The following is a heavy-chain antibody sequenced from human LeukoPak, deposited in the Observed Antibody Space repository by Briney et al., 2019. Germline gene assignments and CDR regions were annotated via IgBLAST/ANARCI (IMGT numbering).Heavy chain of an antibody. V-gene: IGHV1-8*01. CDR1: GYTFTSYD. J-gene: IGHJ6*03. D-gene: IGHD3-10*01. CDR2: MNPNSRNT. Sequence: GASVKVSCKASGYTFTSYDTNWLRQATGQWLEWMGWMNPNSRNTGYAQKFQGRVTMTRNTSISTAYMELSNLRSEDTAVYYCARGPYGSGRYPMDVWGTGTTVTVSS. CDR3: ARGPYGSGRYPMDV.